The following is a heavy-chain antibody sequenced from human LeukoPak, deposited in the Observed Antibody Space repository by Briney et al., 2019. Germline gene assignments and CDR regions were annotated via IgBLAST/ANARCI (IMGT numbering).Heavy chain of an antibody. CDR1: GYTFTHYG. CDR2: ISAYNGNT. V-gene: IGHV1-18*01. D-gene: IGHD3-16*01. Sequence: ASVKVSCKASGYTFTHYGISWVRQAPGQGLEWMGWISAYNGNTNYAQKFQDRVTTTTDTSTTTAYLELRSLRSDDTAVYYCARDKGKGEHFRFFDYWGQGTLVTVSS. CDR3: ARDKGKGEHFRFFDY. J-gene: IGHJ4*02.